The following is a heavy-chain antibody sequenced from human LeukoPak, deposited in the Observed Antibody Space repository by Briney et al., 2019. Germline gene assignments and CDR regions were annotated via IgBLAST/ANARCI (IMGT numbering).Heavy chain of an antibody. D-gene: IGHD3-10*01. CDR1: GLTSSDYW. V-gene: IGHV3-7*01. J-gene: IGHJ4*02. CDR3: ARDSLVRGAPEFDY. CDR2: IKQDGSEK. Sequence: PGGSLRLSCAASGLTSSDYWMSWVRQAPGGGLEWVANIKQDGSEKYYMDSVKGRFTISRDNAKNSLYLQMNSLRVEDTAVYYCARDSLVRGAPEFDYWGQGTLVTVSS.